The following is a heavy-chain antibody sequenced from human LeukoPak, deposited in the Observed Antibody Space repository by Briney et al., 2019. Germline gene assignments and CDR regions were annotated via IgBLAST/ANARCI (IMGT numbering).Heavy chain of an antibody. CDR2: ISSSSSYI. V-gene: IGHV3-21*01. CDR3: ARDRTTVVNTYDY. Sequence: GGSLRLSCAASGFTFSSYSMNWVRQAPGKGLEWVSSISSSSSYIYYADSVKGRFTISRDNAKNSLYLRMNSLRAEDTAVYYCARDRTTVVNTYDYWGQGTLVTVSS. D-gene: IGHD4-23*01. J-gene: IGHJ4*02. CDR1: GFTFSSYS.